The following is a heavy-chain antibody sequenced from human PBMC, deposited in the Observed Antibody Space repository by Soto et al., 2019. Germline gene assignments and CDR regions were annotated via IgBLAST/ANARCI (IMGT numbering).Heavy chain of an antibody. CDR1: GFTFSGYA. Sequence: PGGSLRLSCAASGFTFSGYAMSWVRQAPGKGLEWVSVIHGGGNSAYYADSVKGRFTISRDNSKNTLYLQMSSLRGEDTAVYYCARREIQGPIDYWGQGTLVTVSS. CDR3: ARREIQGPIDY. CDR2: IHGGGNSA. J-gene: IGHJ4*02. D-gene: IGHD1-26*01. V-gene: IGHV3-23*01.